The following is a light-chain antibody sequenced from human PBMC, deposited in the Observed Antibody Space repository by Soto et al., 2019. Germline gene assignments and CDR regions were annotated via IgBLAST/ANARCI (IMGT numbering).Light chain of an antibody. CDR3: QHLSA. Sequence: EIVLTQSPGTLSLSPGERASLSCRASQSLSSSHLIWYQQKPGQAPRLLIYDASSRATAIPVRVSGGGSGTDLTLSISILEPEDFAVYYCQHLSAFGQGTKVEIK. CDR2: DAS. V-gene: IGKV3-20*01. CDR1: QSLSSSH. J-gene: IGKJ1*01.